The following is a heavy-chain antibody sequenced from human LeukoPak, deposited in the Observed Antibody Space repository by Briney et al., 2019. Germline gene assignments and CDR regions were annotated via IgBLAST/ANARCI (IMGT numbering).Heavy chain of an antibody. D-gene: IGHD3-10*01. CDR3: ARDRLLWFGELLPGAFDI. CDR1: GFTFSSYA. J-gene: IGHJ3*02. V-gene: IGHV3-30-3*01. Sequence: GGSLRLSCAASGFTFSSYAMHWVRQAPGKGLEWVAVISYDGSNKYYADSVKGRFTISRDNSKNTLYLQMNSLRAEDTAVYYCARDRLLWFGELLPGAFDIWGQGTMVTVSS. CDR2: ISYDGSNK.